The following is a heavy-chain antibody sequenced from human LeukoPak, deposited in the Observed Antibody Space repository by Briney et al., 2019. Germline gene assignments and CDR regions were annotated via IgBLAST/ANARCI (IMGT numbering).Heavy chain of an antibody. CDR1: GFTFSDYY. Sequence: GGSLRLSCAASGFTFSDYYMSWIRQAPGKGLEWVSAISAGGDITFYSDSVRGRFTISRDNSKETLYLQMNSLRAEDTALYCAKSLFTSAHGSGRAFDIWGQGTMVTVSS. CDR2: ISAGGDIT. J-gene: IGHJ3*02. CDR3: AKSLFTSAHGSGRAFDI. D-gene: IGHD3-10*01. V-gene: IGHV3-23*01.